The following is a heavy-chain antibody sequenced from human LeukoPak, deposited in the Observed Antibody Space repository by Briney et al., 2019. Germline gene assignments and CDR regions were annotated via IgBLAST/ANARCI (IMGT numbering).Heavy chain of an antibody. D-gene: IGHD6-19*01. Sequence: TGGSLRLSCAASRFTFSSYRMNWVRQAPGKGLEWVSYISSGSTTIYYADSVKGRFTISRDNAKNSLYLQMNSLRDEDTAVYYCARYDNGWYDYWGQGTLVTVSS. CDR3: ARYDNGWYDY. CDR2: ISSGSTTI. J-gene: IGHJ4*02. CDR1: RFTFSSYR. V-gene: IGHV3-48*02.